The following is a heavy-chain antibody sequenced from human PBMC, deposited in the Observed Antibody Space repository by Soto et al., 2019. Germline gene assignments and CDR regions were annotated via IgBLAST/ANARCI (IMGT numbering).Heavy chain of an antibody. V-gene: IGHV4-39*01. Sequence: TSETLSLTCTVSGGSISSSSYYWGWIRQPPGKGLEWIGSIYYSGSTYYNPSLESRVTISVDTSKNQFSLKLSSVTAADTAVCYCARHTRGDEITMIVVVITGWFDPWGQGTLVTVSS. J-gene: IGHJ5*02. CDR1: GGSISSSSYY. CDR2: IYYSGST. D-gene: IGHD3-22*01. CDR3: ARHTRGDEITMIVVVITGWFDP.